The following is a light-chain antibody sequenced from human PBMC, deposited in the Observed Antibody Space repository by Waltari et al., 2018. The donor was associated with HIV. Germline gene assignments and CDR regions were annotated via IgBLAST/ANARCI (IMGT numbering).Light chain of an antibody. CDR1: QDISNN. CDR3: QQLNGDPFT. Sequence: DIQLTQSPSFLSASVRDRATITCRPSQDISNNLAWYQQKPGTVPKLLIYAASTLHSGVPSRFSGSGSGTEFTLTITSLQPDDFATYYCQQLNGDPFTFGPGTKVDIK. CDR2: AAS. J-gene: IGKJ3*01. V-gene: IGKV1-9*01.